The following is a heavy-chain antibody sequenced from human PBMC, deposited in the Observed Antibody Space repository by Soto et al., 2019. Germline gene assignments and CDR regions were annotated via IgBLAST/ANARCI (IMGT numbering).Heavy chain of an antibody. J-gene: IGHJ5*02. V-gene: IGHV4-30-2*01. CDR3: ARVADR. Sequence: TLSLTCAVSGGSISSGGYSWSWIRQPPRKGLEWSGYIYHSGSTYYKPSLQSRVTISVDRSKKQFSLKLSSVTAADTPVYYCARVADRWGQGTLVTVSS. D-gene: IGHD3-3*02. CDR2: IYHSGST. CDR1: GGSISSGGYS.